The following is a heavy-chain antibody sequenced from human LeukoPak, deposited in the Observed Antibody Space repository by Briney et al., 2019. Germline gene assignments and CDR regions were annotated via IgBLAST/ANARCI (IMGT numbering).Heavy chain of an antibody. D-gene: IGHD1-20*01. CDR3: ATRRVFYNWNDGGAFDI. CDR2: INPSGSST. J-gene: IGHJ3*02. V-gene: IGHV1-46*01. Sequence: ASVKVSCKASGYSFTSHYMHWVRQAPGQGLEWLGLINPSGSSTLYAQKFQGRVTMTEDTSTDTAYMELSSLRSEDTAVYYCATRRVFYNWNDGGAFDIWGQGTMVTVSS. CDR1: GYSFTSHY.